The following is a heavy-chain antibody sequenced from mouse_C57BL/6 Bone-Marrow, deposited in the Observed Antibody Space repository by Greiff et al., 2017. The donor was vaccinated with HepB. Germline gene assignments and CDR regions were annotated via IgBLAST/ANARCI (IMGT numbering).Heavy chain of an antibody. CDR1: GYTFTDYY. D-gene: IGHD1-1*01. CDR3: ARTFIIMDY. J-gene: IGHJ4*01. Sequence: EVQLQQSGPELVKPGASVKISCKASGYTFTDYYMNWVKQSHGKSLEWIGDINPNNGGTSYNQKFKGKATLTVDKYSSTAYIEHRSVTYGDSAVYYCARTFIIMDYWGQGTSVTVSS. V-gene: IGHV1-26*01. CDR2: INPNNGGT.